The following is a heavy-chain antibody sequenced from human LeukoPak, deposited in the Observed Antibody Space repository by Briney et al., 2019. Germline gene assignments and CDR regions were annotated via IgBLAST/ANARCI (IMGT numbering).Heavy chain of an antibody. CDR3: ARDTAPYQLLLTTTTGWFDP. V-gene: IGHV4-34*01. D-gene: IGHD2-2*01. J-gene: IGHJ5*02. CDR2: INHSGST. Sequence: SETLSLTCAVYGGSFSGYYWSWIRQPPGKGLEWIGEINHSGSTNYNPSLKSRVTISVDTSKNQFSLKLSSVTAADTAVYYCARDTAPYQLLLTTTTGWFDPWGQGTLVTVSS. CDR1: GGSFSGYY.